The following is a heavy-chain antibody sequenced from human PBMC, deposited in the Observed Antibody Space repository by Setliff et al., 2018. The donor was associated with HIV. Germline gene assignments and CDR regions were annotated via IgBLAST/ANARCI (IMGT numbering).Heavy chain of an antibody. CDR2: IIPIFGTA. J-gene: IGHJ4*02. CDR1: GGTFSSYA. V-gene: IGHV1-69*13. D-gene: IGHD7-27*01. Sequence: ASVKVSCKASGGTFSSYAISWVRQAPGQGLEWMGGIIPIFGTANYAQKFQGRVTITADESTSTAYMELSSLRAEDTALYYCVRDHNWGFDYWGQGALVTVSS. CDR3: VRDHNWGFDY.